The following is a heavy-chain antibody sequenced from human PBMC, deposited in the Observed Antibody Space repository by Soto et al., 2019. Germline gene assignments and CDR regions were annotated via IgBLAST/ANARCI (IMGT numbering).Heavy chain of an antibody. CDR2: IYWDDDK. V-gene: IGHV2-5*02. D-gene: IGHD3-10*01. CDR1: GFSLSTSGVG. CDR3: AHRRGRICFGKYRFNP. Sequence: QITLKESGPTLVKPTQTLTLTCTFSGFSLSTSGVGVGWIRQPPGKALEWLALIYWDDDKRYSPSLKSRLTITQDPSKTPVVLTITNMDPVDTATYYCAHRRGRICFGKYRFNPWGQRTLVTVSS. J-gene: IGHJ5*02.